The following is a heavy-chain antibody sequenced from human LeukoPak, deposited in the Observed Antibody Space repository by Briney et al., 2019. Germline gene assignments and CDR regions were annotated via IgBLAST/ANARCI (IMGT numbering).Heavy chain of an antibody. J-gene: IGHJ1*01. Sequence: PGGSLRLSCAASGFTFSSYAMSWVRQAPGKGLEWVSYISSSSGTIYYADSVKGRFTISRDNAKNSLYLQMNSLRAEDTAVYYCAREVDFQHWGQGTLVTVSS. CDR1: GFTFSSYA. D-gene: IGHD2-15*01. V-gene: IGHV3-48*01. CDR3: AREVDFQH. CDR2: ISSSSGTI.